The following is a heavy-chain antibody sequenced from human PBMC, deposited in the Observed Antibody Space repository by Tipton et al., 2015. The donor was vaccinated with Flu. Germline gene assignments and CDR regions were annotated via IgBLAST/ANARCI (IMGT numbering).Heavy chain of an antibody. CDR1: GFTFSIYE. Sequence: SLRLSCAASGFTFSIYEMNWVRQAPGKGLEWVSYSSSSGRTIYHADSVKGRLTISRENAKNSLYLQMNSLRAEDTAVYYCARDHCSSTSCYGYDYYGMDVWGQGTTVTVSS. V-gene: IGHV3-48*03. D-gene: IGHD2-2*01. J-gene: IGHJ6*02. CDR3: ARDHCSSTSCYGYDYYGMDV. CDR2: SSSSGRTI.